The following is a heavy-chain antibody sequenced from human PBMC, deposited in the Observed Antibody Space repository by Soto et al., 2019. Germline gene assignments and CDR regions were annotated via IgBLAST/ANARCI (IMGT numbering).Heavy chain of an antibody. J-gene: IGHJ6*02. CDR3: TTDGENIVVVVAATRYYYYGMDV. Sequence: GGSLRLSCAASGFTFSNAWMNWVRQAPGKGLEWVGRIKSKTDGGTTDYAAPVKGRFTISRDDSKNTLYLQMNSLKTEDTAVYYCTTDGENIVVVVAATRYYYYGMDVWGQGTTVTVSS. CDR2: IKSKTDGGTT. D-gene: IGHD2-15*01. V-gene: IGHV3-15*07. CDR1: GFTFSNAW.